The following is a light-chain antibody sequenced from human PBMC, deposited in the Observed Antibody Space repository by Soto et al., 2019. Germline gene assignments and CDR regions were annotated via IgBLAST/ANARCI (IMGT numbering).Light chain of an antibody. CDR2: YVS. J-gene: IGKJ5*01. CDR1: QSIGKH. Sequence: DIPMTQSPSSLSASVGDRVTITCRASQSIGKHLNWYQQKPGKAPKFLIYYVSNLQSGVPSRFSGSGSGTDFTLTIDSLQPEDFATYYCQQGYTTSITFGQGTRLEIK. CDR3: QQGYTTSIT. V-gene: IGKV1-39*01.